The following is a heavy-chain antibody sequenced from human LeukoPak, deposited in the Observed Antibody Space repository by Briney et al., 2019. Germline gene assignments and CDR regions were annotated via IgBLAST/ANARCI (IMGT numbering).Heavy chain of an antibody. CDR1: GFTFSSYA. D-gene: IGHD2-15*01. CDR2: ISGSGGST. CDR3: AKVGVVVVAAADY. Sequence: GGSLRLSCAASGFTFSSYAMSWVRQAPGKGLEWVSAISGSGGSTYYADSVKDRFTISRDNSKNTLYLQMNSLRAEDTAVYYCAKVGVVVVAAADYWGQGTLVTVSS. J-gene: IGHJ4*02. V-gene: IGHV3-23*01.